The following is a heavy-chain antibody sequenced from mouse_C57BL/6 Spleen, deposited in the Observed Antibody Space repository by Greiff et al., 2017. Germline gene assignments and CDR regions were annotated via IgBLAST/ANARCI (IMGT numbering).Heavy chain of an antibody. CDR3: ARPWDYDREDFAY. CDR2: IDPNSGGT. Sequence: QVQLQQPGAELVKPGASVKLSCTASGYTFTSYWMHWVKQRPGRGLEWIGRIDPNSGGTTYTAKFKGKATLTVDKPSSPAYLQLSSLTPEDSAVYYCARPWDYDREDFAYWGQGTLVTVSA. V-gene: IGHV1-72*01. D-gene: IGHD2-4*01. CDR1: GYTFTSYW. J-gene: IGHJ3*01.